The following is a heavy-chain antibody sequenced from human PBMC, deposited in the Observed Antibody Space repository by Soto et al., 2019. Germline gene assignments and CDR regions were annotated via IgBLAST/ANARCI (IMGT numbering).Heavy chain of an antibody. CDR1: GFTFSEFY. Sequence: QVQLVESGGGLVKPGGSLRLSCAASGFTFSEFYMSWIRQAPGKGLEAVAYISGSGSTIHYADSVRGRFTISRDNAKNSLDLHMNSLRDGDTAVYYCARDHYGTTGTSRGYYYMDVWGKGTTVTVSS. J-gene: IGHJ6*03. CDR2: ISGSGSTI. D-gene: IGHD1-1*01. V-gene: IGHV3-11*01. CDR3: ARDHYGTTGTSRGYYYMDV.